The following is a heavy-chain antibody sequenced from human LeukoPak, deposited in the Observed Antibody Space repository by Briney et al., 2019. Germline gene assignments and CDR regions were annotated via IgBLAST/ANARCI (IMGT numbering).Heavy chain of an antibody. CDR2: IYTSGST. D-gene: IGHD3-3*01. Sequence: PSETLSLTCTVSGGSISSGSYYWSWIRQPAGKGLEWIGRIYTSGSTNYNPSLKSRVTILVDTSKNQFSLKLSSVTAADTAVYYCASGRFLEWLSTPPAFDIWGQGTMVTVSS. J-gene: IGHJ3*02. CDR3: ASGRFLEWLSTPPAFDI. CDR1: GGSISSGSYY. V-gene: IGHV4-61*02.